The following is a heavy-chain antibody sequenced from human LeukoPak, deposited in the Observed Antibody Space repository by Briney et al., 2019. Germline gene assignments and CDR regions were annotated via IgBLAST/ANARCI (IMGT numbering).Heavy chain of an antibody. D-gene: IGHD3-10*01. V-gene: IGHV3-23*01. CDR3: AKGDYGSGLNYYYGMDV. CDR2: ISGSGGST. CDR1: GFTFSSYA. Sequence: GGSLRLSCAASGFTFSSYAMSWVRQAPGKGLEWVSAISGSGGSTYYADSVKGRFTISRDNSKNALYLQMNSLRAEDTAVYYCAKGDYGSGLNYYYGMDVWGQGTMVTVSS. J-gene: IGHJ6*02.